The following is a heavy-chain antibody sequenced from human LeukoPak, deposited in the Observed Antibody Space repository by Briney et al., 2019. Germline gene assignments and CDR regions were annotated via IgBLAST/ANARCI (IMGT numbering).Heavy chain of an antibody. Sequence: PSETLSLICTVSGGSVSSGSYYWSWTRQPPGKGLEWIGYIYYSGSTNYNPSLKSRVTISVDTPKNQFSLKLSSVTAADTAVYYCARHSRRCDKGCGMDVWGLGTTVTVSS. V-gene: IGHV4-61*01. CDR1: GGSVSSGSYY. D-gene: IGHD4-17*01. CDR3: ARHSRRCDKGCGMDV. J-gene: IGHJ6*02. CDR2: IYYSGST.